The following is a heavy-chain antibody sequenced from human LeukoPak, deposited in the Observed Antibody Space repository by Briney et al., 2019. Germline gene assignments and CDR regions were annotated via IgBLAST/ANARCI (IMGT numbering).Heavy chain of an antibody. V-gene: IGHV3-30*02. CDR2: IRYDGSNK. CDR3: AKVKVGPMVRGVIFDY. Sequence: PGGSLRPSCAASGFTFSSYGMHWVRQAPGKGLEWVAFIRYDGSNKYYADSVKGRFTISRDNSKNTLYLQMNSLRAEDTAVYYCAKVKVGPMVRGVIFDYWGQGTLVTVSS. J-gene: IGHJ4*02. CDR1: GFTFSSYG. D-gene: IGHD3-10*01.